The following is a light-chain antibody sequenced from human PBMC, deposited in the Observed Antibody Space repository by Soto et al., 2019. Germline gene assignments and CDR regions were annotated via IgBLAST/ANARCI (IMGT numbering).Light chain of an antibody. J-gene: IGLJ2*01. V-gene: IGLV3-1*01. Sequence: SYELTQPPSVSVSPGQTASIICSGDKLADTYACWYQQKPGQSPVLLVYQDNKRPSGIPERFSGSNSGNIATLTISGTQAMDEADYYCQAWVTSTEVFGGGTKLTVL. CDR3: QAWVTSTEV. CDR1: KLADTY. CDR2: QDN.